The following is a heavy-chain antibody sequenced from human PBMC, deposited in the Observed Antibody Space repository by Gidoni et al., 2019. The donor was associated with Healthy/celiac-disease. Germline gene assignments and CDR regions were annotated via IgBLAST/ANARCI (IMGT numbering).Heavy chain of an antibody. CDR2: IYHSGST. CDR1: GGSISSSNW. Sequence: QVQLQESGPGLVKPSGTLSLTCAVSGGSISSSNWWSWVRQPPGKGLEWIGEIYHSGSTNYNPSLKSRVTISVDKSKNQFSLKLSSVTAADTAVYYCARIEGYYDILTGYYKPYYYGMDVWGQGTTVTVSS. D-gene: IGHD3-9*01. CDR3: ARIEGYYDILTGYYKPYYYGMDV. J-gene: IGHJ6*02. V-gene: IGHV4-4*02.